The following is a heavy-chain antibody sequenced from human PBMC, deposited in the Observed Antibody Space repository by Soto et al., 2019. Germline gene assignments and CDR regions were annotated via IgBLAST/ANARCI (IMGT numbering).Heavy chain of an antibody. CDR1: GFTFSSYA. V-gene: IGHV3-30*04. CDR3: ARESSGGSSSWYYFDY. J-gene: IGHJ4*02. D-gene: IGHD6-13*01. CDR2: ISYDGSNK. Sequence: GGSLRLSCAASGFTFSSYAMHWVRQAPGKGLEWVAVISYDGSNKYYADSVKGRFTISRDNSKNTLYLQMNSLRAEDTAVYYCARESSGGSSSWYYFDYWGQGTLVTVSS.